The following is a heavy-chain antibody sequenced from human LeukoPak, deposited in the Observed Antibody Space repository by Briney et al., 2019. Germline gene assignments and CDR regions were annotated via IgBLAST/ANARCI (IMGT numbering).Heavy chain of an antibody. CDR1: GYRFTNYW. CDR2: IYPGDSDT. CDR3: ARRGFSNRVEKWFDA. J-gene: IGHJ5*02. Sequence: GESLKISCKGSGYRFTNYWIGWVRQMPGRGLGWMGIIYPGDSDTRYSPSFQGQVTISADKSISTAYLQWNTLKASDTAMYYCARRGFSNRVEKWFDAWGQGTLVAVSS. V-gene: IGHV5-51*01. D-gene: IGHD4-11*01.